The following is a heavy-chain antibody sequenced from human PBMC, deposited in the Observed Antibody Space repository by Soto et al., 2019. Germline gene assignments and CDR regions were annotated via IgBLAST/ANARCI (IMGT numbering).Heavy chain of an antibody. CDR3: ARDNSYGMDV. J-gene: IGHJ6*02. V-gene: IGHV1-2*02. CDR1: GYPLTRYY. Sequence: SVKVCCKASGYPLTRYYMHLVRQAPGQGLEWMGWINPNSGGTNYAQKFQGRVTMTRGTSISTAYMELSRLRSDDTAVDYCARDNSYGMDVWGQGTRVTV. CDR2: INPNSGGT.